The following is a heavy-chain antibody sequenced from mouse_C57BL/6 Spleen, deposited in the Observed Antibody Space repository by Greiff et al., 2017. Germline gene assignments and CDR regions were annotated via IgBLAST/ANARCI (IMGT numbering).Heavy chain of an antibody. CDR3: ARGDYYGSRWFAY. J-gene: IGHJ3*01. V-gene: IGHV3-1*01. CDR2: ISSSGST. D-gene: IGHD1-1*01. CDR1: GYSITSGYD. Sequence: VQLKESGPGLVKPSQSLSLTCTVTGYSITSGYDWHWIRHFPGNQLEWMGYISSSGSTNYNPYLKSPISITHDTSKNHFFLKLKSVTAEDTATYDCARGDYYGSRWFAYWGQGTLVTVSA.